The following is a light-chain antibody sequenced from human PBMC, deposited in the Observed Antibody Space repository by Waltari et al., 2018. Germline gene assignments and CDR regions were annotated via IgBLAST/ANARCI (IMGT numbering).Light chain of an antibody. CDR3: QQYNSFSRT. CDR1: QSISSS. V-gene: IGKV1-5*03. J-gene: IGKJ1*01. CDR2: KAS. Sequence: DIQMTQSPSTLSASIGDRVTITCRASQSISSSLAWYQQNPGKAPKLLIYKASTLESGVPSRFSGSGSGTEFTLTISSLQPGDFATYYCQQYNSFSRTFGQGTRWTSN.